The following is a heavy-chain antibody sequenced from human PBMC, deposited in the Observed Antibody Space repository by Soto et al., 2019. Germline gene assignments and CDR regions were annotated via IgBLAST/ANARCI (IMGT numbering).Heavy chain of an antibody. V-gene: IGHV4-4*02. CDR1: GVSISSGNW. CDR3: ARLVCDTRLNYMYFDF. D-gene: IGHD3-10*01. CDR2: IFHDGTA. Sequence: SETLSLTCAVSGVSISSGNWWTWVRQTPQRGLEYIGEIFHDGTANYYPSFERRVAISVDTSKNQFSLKLTSVTAADTAIYFCARLVCDTRLNYMYFDFWGQGALVTVSS. J-gene: IGHJ4*02.